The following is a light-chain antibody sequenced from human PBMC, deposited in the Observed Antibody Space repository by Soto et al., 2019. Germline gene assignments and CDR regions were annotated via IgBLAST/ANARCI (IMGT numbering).Light chain of an antibody. CDR1: QYINFY. Sequence: DIQMTQSPSSLSASVGDRGTITCQASQYINFYFNWYHQKPGKAPCLLIYDVSKVPTGLPPRFSGGGSRKDFTLTISRLQPEDIATYYCQQYDNLPYTFGQGTKVEVK. CDR3: QQYDNLPYT. V-gene: IGKV1-33*01. CDR2: DVS. J-gene: IGKJ2*01.